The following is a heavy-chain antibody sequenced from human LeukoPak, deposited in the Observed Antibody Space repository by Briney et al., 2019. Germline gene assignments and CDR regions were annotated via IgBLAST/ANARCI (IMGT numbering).Heavy chain of an antibody. J-gene: IGHJ5*02. V-gene: IGHV3-74*01. Sequence: GGSLRLSCPASGFTFSSSAMSWVRQAPGKGLEWVSRINDEGSNTAYADSVKGRFTISRDNAKNTVYLQMNSLRAEDTAAYYCARVIRWFDPWGQGTLVTVSS. CDR2: INDEGSNT. CDR3: ARVIRWFDP. CDR1: GFTFSSSA.